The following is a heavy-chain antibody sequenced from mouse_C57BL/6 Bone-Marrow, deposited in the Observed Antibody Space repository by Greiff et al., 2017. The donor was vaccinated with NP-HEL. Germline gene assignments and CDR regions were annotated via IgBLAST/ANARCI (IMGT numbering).Heavy chain of an antibody. CDR1: GFSLTSYA. J-gene: IGHJ4*01. V-gene: IGHV2-9-1*01. D-gene: IGHD1-1*01. CDR2: IWTGGGT. Sequence: QVQLQQSGPGLVAPSQSLSITCTVSGFSLTSYAISWVRQPPGKGLEWLGVIWTGGGTNYNSALKSRLSISKDNSKSQVFLKMNSLQTDDTARYYCARRYYGSSYDAMDYWGQGTSVTVSS. CDR3: ARRYYGSSYDAMDY.